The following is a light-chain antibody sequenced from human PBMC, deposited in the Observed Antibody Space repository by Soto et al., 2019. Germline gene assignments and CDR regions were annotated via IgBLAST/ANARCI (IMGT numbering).Light chain of an antibody. J-gene: IGKJ1*01. CDR1: QSISSW. V-gene: IGKV1-5*03. Sequence: DIPMTQSPSTLSASVGDRVTITCRASQSISSWLAWYQQKPGKAPKLLIYKAYSLESGVPSRFSGSGSGTEFTLTISSLQPDDFATYYCQQFNNYPWTFGQGTRVEIK. CDR2: KAY. CDR3: QQFNNYPWT.